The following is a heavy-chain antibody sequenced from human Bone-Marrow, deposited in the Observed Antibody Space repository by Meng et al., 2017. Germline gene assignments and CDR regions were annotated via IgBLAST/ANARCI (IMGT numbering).Heavy chain of an antibody. Sequence: SETLSLTCIVSGGSISSGSYYWSWIRQPAGKGLEWIGRIYTSGSTNYNPSLKSRVTISVDTSKNQFTLKLSSVTAADTAVYYCARFDSSGYCYVDAFDIWGQGTMVTVSS. D-gene: IGHD3-22*01. CDR2: IYTSGST. CDR3: ARFDSSGYCYVDAFDI. J-gene: IGHJ3*02. CDR1: GGSISSGSYY. V-gene: IGHV4-61*02.